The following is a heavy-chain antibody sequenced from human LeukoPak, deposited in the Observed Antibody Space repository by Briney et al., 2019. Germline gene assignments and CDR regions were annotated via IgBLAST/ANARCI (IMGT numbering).Heavy chain of an antibody. CDR1: GFTVSSNY. D-gene: IGHD6-13*01. V-gene: IGHV3-53*01. J-gene: IGHJ6*02. CDR3: ARGKRAAAASTYYYGMDV. CDR2: IYSGGST. Sequence: PGGSLRLSCAASGFTVSSNYMSWVRQAPGKGLEWVSVIYSGGSTYYADSVKGRFTISRDNSKNTLYLQMTSLRAEDTAVYYCARGKRAAAASTYYYGMDVWGQGTTVTVSS.